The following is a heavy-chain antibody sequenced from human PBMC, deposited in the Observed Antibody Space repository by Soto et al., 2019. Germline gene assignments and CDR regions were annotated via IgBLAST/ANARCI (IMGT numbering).Heavy chain of an antibody. D-gene: IGHD1-26*01. V-gene: IGHV4-39*01. J-gene: IGHJ6*03. CDR3: ARQLGGYYFMDV. CDR1: GGSVSSTINY. Sequence: PSETLSLTCTVSGGSVSSTINYWGWIRQPPGKGLEWIGSVYSGSTHYNPSLESRVTISADTSENQLSLKVTSVTAADTAVYYCARQLGGYYFMDVWGKGTTVTVSS. CDR2: VYSGST.